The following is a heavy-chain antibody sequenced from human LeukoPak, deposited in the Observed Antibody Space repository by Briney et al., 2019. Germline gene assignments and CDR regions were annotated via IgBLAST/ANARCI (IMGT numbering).Heavy chain of an antibody. CDR2: VNRDGSST. CDR3: ARDRSISAAGDTY. J-gene: IGHJ4*02. CDR1: GFTFSDYW. Sequence: GGSLRLSCAASGFTFSDYWVHWVRQAPGKGLVWVSRVNRDGSSTSYADSVKGRFTISRDNAKNTLSLQMNSLRAEDTAIYYCARDRSISAAGDTYWGQGTLVTVSS. V-gene: IGHV3-74*01. D-gene: IGHD6-13*01.